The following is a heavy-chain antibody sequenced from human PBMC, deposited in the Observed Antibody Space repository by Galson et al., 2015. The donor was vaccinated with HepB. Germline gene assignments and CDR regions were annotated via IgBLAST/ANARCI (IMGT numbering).Heavy chain of an antibody. Sequence: AASGFPFSRYWMHWVRQAPGKGLAWVLRINSDGRSTSYADAVKGRFTISRDNAKNTMYLQMNSLSAEETAVYYCTGDQLLWFYSDEIGLDVWGQGTTVTVAS. CDR2: INSDGRST. J-gene: IGHJ6*02. CDR3: TGDQLLWFYSDEIGLDV. D-gene: IGHD3-10*01. V-gene: IGHV3-74*01. CDR1: GFPFSRYW.